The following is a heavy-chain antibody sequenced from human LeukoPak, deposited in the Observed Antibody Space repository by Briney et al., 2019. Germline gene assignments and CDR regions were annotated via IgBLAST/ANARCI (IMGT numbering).Heavy chain of an antibody. CDR1: GYSFTSYS. CDR3: ARQWGRGSWSYLGY. J-gene: IGHJ4*02. D-gene: IGHD3-10*01. V-gene: IGHV5-51*01. CDR2: IYPGDSDT. Sequence: GESLTLSCKGSGYSFTSYSIAWVRQLPGKGLECMRVIYPGDSDTTYSPSFQGQVTISADKSISNAYLQWSSLRASDTAMYYCARQWGRGSWSYLGYWGQGTLVIVSS.